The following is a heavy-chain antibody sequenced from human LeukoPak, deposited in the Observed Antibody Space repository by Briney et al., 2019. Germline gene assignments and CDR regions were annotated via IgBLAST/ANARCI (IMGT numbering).Heavy chain of an antibody. J-gene: IGHJ4*02. Sequence: PGGSLRLSGVVSGINFADYAMHWVRQPPGKGLEWVSLISADGGSTFSADSVKGRFSISRDNSKNSLYLQMNSLRSEDTAMYYCAKESGKFDYWGQGTLVAVSS. CDR3: AKESGKFDY. V-gene: IGHV3-43*02. CDR2: ISADGGST. CDR1: GINFADYA.